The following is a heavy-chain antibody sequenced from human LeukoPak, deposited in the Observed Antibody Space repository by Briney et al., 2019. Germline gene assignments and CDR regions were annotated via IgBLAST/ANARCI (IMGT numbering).Heavy chain of an antibody. CDR3: AKDARRSSGWWFFDH. CDR1: GFTFSSNA. CDR2: ITGSGGST. D-gene: IGHD6-19*01. V-gene: IGHV3-23*01. Sequence: GGSLRLSCAASGFTFSSNAMSWVRQAPGQGLEWVSYITGSGGSTLYADSVKGRFTLSRDKSKNTLYLQMNSLRAEDTAVYYCAKDARRSSGWWFFDHWGQGTLVTVSS. J-gene: IGHJ4*02.